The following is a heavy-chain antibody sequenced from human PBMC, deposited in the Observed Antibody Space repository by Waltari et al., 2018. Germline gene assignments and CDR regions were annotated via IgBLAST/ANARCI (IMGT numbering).Heavy chain of an antibody. Sequence: QVQLQESGPGLVKPSETLSLTCAVSGYSISSGYYWGWIRQPPGKGLEWIGSIYHSGSTYYNPSLKSRVTISVDTSKNQFSLKLSSVTAADTAVYYCARLLTIFGVDYWGQGTLVTVSS. CDR3: ARLLTIFGVDY. D-gene: IGHD3-3*01. CDR2: IYHSGST. J-gene: IGHJ4*02. V-gene: IGHV4-38-2*01. CDR1: GYSISSGYY.